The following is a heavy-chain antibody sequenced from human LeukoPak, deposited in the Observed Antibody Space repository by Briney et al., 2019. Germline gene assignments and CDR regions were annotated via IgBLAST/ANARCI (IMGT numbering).Heavy chain of an antibody. CDR3: ARSSGSYSFDH. V-gene: IGHV1-24*01. Sequence: ASVKVSCKVSGYTLTELSMHWVRQTPGKGLEWMGGIHPEDGETIHAQKFRGRVTMTEDTPTDTVYMELSSLRSDDTAVYYCARSSGSYSFDHWGQGTLVTVSS. CDR2: IHPEDGET. J-gene: IGHJ4*02. D-gene: IGHD1-26*01. CDR1: GYTLTELS.